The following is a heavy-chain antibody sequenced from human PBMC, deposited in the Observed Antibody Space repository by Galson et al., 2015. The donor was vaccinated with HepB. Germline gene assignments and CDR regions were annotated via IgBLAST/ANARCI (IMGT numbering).Heavy chain of an antibody. J-gene: IGHJ4*02. CDR2: VYYNGNT. D-gene: IGHD5-18*01. Sequence: ATLSLTCTVSGASISSSLYYWVWVRQPPEKGLEWIGSVYYNGNTYYKSYRKSRVTISADMSKNKFSLKVNSVTAADTAVYYCARAAGDSSTYANDYWGQGALVTVSS. V-gene: IGHV4-39*07. CDR1: GASISSSLYY. CDR3: ARAAGDSSTYANDY.